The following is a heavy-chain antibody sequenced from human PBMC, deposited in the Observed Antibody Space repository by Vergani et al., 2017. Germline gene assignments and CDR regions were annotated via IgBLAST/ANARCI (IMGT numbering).Heavy chain of an antibody. CDR2: ISYDGDTT. J-gene: IGHJ4*02. V-gene: IGHV3-30*18. CDR3: AKFPLNITTPDRGDF. Sequence: QVQLVESGGGAVQPGRSLRLSCAVSGFRFSDYGMHWVRQAPGRGLEWVALISYDGDTTYYEDSVKGRFTISRDNSKNTLFLQMHSLRVEDTALYYCAKFPLNITTPDRGDFWGQGSLVTVSS. CDR1: GFRFSDYG. D-gene: IGHD1-1*01.